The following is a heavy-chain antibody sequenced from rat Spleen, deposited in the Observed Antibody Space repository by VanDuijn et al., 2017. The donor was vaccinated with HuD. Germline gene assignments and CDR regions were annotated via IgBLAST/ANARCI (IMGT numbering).Heavy chain of an antibody. CDR1: GFSLTSYH. Sequence: QVQLKESGPGLVQPSQTLSLTCTVSGFSLTSYHVSWVRQPPGKGLEWMGVIWTGGSKAYNSLLKSRLSISRDTSQSQVFLKMNSLQTDDTGTYYCTRYEDNNYWFAYWGQGTLVTVSS. CDR3: TRYEDNNYWFAY. CDR2: IWTGGSK. D-gene: IGHD1-10*01. V-gene: IGHV2-43*01. J-gene: IGHJ3*01.